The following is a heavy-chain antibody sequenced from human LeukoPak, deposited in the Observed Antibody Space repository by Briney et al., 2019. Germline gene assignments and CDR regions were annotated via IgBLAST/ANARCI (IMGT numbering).Heavy chain of an antibody. CDR3: AKDHQPNYDILTRPLDY. V-gene: IGHV3-9*01. Sequence: PGRSLRLSCAASGFTFDNYAMHWVRQAPGKGLEWVSGISWNSGSIGYADSVKGRFTISRDNAKNSLYLQMNSLRAEDTALYHCAKDHQPNYDILTRPLDYWGQGTLVTVSS. D-gene: IGHD3-9*01. J-gene: IGHJ4*02. CDR2: ISWNSGSI. CDR1: GFTFDNYA.